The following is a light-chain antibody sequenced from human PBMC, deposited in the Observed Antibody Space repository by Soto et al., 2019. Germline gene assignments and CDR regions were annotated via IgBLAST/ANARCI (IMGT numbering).Light chain of an antibody. V-gene: IGKV4-1*01. CDR3: QQYSSIPLT. J-gene: IGKJ4*01. CDR2: WAS. Sequence: DIVMTQSPDSLAVSLGERATINCKSSQSVLYSSNNKNYLAWYQRKAGQPPKLLISWASTRESGVPDRFSGSGSGTDFTLTISSLPAEDVAVYYCQQYSSIPLTFGGGTKVEIK. CDR1: QSVLYSSNNKNY.